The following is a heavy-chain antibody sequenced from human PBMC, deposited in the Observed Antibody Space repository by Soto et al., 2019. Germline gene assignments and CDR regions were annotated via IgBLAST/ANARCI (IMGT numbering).Heavy chain of an antibody. CDR3: PKGNHWSSNSCYYYYDTDV. V-gene: IGHV3-30*18. J-gene: IGHJ6*01. Sequence: PWGYLRLSCGATGFSLGNDGMHWVRQAPGKGLEWVAVISYDGSNKYYADSVKGRFTISRDNSKNTLYLQMNSLRAEDTAVYYCPKGNHWSSNSCYYYYDTDVWGQGTTVNVSS. D-gene: IGHD2-2*01. CDR1: GFSLGNDG. CDR2: ISYDGSNK.